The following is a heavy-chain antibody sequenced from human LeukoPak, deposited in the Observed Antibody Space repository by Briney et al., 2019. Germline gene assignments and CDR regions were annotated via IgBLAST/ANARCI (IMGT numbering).Heavy chain of an antibody. Sequence: GSLRLSCAASGFTFSSYGMHWVRQAPGKGLEWVAFIRDDGSNKYYADSVKGRFTIFRDNSKNTLYVQMSNLRAEDTAVYYCAKEGYCSGGSCYWVDDWGQGTLVTVSS. CDR1: GFTFSSYG. V-gene: IGHV3-30*02. J-gene: IGHJ4*02. CDR2: IRDDGSNK. CDR3: AKEGYCSGGSCYWVDD. D-gene: IGHD2-15*01.